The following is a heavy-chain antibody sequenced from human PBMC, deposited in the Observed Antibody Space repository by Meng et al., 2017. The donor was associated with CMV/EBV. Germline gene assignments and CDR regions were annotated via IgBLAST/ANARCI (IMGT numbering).Heavy chain of an antibody. CDR2: IYYSGST. CDR1: GGSISSYC. V-gene: IGHV4-59*01. J-gene: IGHJ5*02. D-gene: IGHD1-7*01. Sequence: GSLRLSCTVSGGSISSYCWSWIRQPPGKGLEWIGYIYYSGSTNYNPSLKSRVTISVDTSKNQFSLKLSSVTAADTAVYYCARALLAGTTFLVFDPWGQGTLVTVSS. CDR3: ARALLAGTTFLVFDP.